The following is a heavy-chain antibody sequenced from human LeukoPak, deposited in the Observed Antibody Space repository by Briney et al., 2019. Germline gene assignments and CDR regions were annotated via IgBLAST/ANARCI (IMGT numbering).Heavy chain of an antibody. CDR2: ISGSTGNT. D-gene: IGHD1-26*01. V-gene: IGHV3-23*01. J-gene: IGHJ4*02. CDR3: AKVLAGAGTRPLGY. Sequence: PGRSLRLYCAGSGFAFEKKAMSWVRQAPGKGPEWVSLISGSTGNTYYADSVQGRFTISRDNSKNTLFLQMNTLRAEDTAVYYCAKVLAGAGTRPLGYWGQGTLVTVSS. CDR1: GFAFEKKA.